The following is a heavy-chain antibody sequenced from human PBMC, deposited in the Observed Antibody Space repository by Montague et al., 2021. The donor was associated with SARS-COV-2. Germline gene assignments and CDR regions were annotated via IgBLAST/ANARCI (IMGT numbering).Heavy chain of an antibody. CDR3: ARHPLGYCSSTSCYVG. CDR1: SPGIVSRNSG. D-gene: IGHD2-2*01. CDR2: VDYSWKT. J-gene: IGHJ4*02. Sequence: SETLSLTCPVPSPGIVSRNSGADWKSKRLKSSHHWISYVDYSWKTYYNPSLKSRVTISVDTSKNQFSLKLSSVTAADTAVYYCARHPLGYCSSTSCYVGWGQGTLVTVSS. V-gene: IGHV4-39*01.